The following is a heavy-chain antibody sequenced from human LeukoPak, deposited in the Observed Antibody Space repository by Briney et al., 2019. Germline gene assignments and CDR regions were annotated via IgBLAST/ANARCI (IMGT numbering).Heavy chain of an antibody. CDR3: AKGKSSYYYGMDV. CDR2: ISWNSGSI. V-gene: IGHV3-9*01. Sequence: GSSLRLSCAASGFTFDDYAMHWVRQAPGKGLEWVSGISWNSGSIDYADSVKGRFTISRDNAKTSLYLQMNRLRAEATALYYCAKGKSSYYYGMDVSGQGTTVTAS. J-gene: IGHJ6*02. CDR1: GFTFDDYA. D-gene: IGHD3-10*01.